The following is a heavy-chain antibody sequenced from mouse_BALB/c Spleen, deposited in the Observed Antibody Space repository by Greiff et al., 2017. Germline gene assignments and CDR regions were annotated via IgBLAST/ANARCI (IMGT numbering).Heavy chain of an antibody. Sequence: EVKLVESGGGLVQPGGSLKLSCAASGFTFSSYTMSWVRQTPEKRLEWVAYISNGGGSTYYPDTVKGRFTISRDNAKNTLYLQMSSLKSEDTAMYYCARKDYRYGLDYWGQGTTLTVSS. CDR3: ARKDYRYGLDY. V-gene: IGHV5-12-2*01. CDR2: ISNGGGST. CDR1: GFTFSSYT. J-gene: IGHJ2*01. D-gene: IGHD2-14*01.